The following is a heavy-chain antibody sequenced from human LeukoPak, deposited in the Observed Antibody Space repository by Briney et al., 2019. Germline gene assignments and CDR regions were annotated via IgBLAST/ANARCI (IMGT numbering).Heavy chain of an antibody. CDR3: AKDRGAKMATTFDY. CDR1: GFTFSSYW. Sequence: GGSLRLSCAASGFTFSSYWMSWVRQAPGKGLEWVANIKQDGSEKYYVDSVKGRFTISRDNAKNTLYLQVNSLRAEATAVYYCAKDRGAKMATTFDYWGQGTLVTVSS. J-gene: IGHJ4*02. CDR2: IKQDGSEK. V-gene: IGHV3-7*03. D-gene: IGHD5-24*01.